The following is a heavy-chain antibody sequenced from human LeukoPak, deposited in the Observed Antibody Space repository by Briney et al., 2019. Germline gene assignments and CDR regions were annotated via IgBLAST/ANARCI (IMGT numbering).Heavy chain of an antibody. CDR2: ISSSSSYI. V-gene: IGHV3-21*01. D-gene: IGHD3-16*02. CDR3: ARVMITFGGVIYYFDY. Sequence: GGSLRLSCAASGFTFSSYAMSWVRQAPGKGLEWVSSISSSSSYIYYADSVKGRFTISRDNAKNSLYLQMNSLRAEDTAVYYCARVMITFGGVIYYFDYWGQGTLVTVSS. CDR1: GFTFSSYA. J-gene: IGHJ4*02.